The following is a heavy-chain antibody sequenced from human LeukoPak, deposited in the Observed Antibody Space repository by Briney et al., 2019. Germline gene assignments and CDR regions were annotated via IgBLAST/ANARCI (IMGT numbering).Heavy chain of an antibody. V-gene: IGHV3-7*02. CDR1: GFTFSNFW. J-gene: IGHJ4*02. CDR3: RFGSGRYSFDY. Sequence: PGGSLGLSFAASGFTFSNFWMTWVRQAPGKGLEWVANMNQVGNQKYYVDSVKGRFTIARDNAENSMYLQVNSLRGEDTDVYYCRFGSGRYSFDYWGQGTLVTVSS. CDR2: MNQVGNQK. D-gene: IGHD3-10*01.